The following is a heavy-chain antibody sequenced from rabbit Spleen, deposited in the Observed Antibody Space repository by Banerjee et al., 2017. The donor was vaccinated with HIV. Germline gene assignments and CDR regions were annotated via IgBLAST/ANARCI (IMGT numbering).Heavy chain of an antibody. CDR1: GFSFSSNW. Sequence: QEQLEESGGDLVKPEGSLTLTCTASGFSFSSNWICWVRQAPGKGLEWIACIDTNNGDTDYANWPKGRFTISKTSSTTLTLQVTSLTAADTATYFCVRDLAGAIGWNFYLWGPGTLVTV. CDR3: VRDLAGAIGWNFYL. D-gene: IGHD4-1*01. V-gene: IGHV1S45*01. J-gene: IGHJ4*01. CDR2: IDTNNGDT.